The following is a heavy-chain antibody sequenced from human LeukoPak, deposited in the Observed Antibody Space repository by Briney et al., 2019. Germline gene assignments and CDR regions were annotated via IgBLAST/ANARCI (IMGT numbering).Heavy chain of an antibody. CDR3: ARVYSSGSYYFDY. CDR1: GFTLRSYW. J-gene: IGHJ4*02. V-gene: IGHV3-7*03. Sequence: QSGGSLRLSCAASGFTLRSYWMSWVRQAPGKGLEWVANIRQDGSEKYYVDSVKGRFTISRDNAKNSLYLQMNSLRAEDTAVYYCARVYSSGSYYFDYWGQGTLVTVSS. D-gene: IGHD6-19*01. CDR2: IRQDGSEK.